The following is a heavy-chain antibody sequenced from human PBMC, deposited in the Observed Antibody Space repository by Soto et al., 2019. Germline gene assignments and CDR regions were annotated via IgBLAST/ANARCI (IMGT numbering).Heavy chain of an antibody. CDR1: GFTFSSYW. Sequence: GGSLRLSCAASGFTFSSYWMSWVRQAPGKGLEWVANIKQDGSEKYYVDSVKGRFTISRDNAKNSLYLQMNSLRAEDTAVYYCARLYCSGGSCYGEIDYWGQGTLVTVSS. CDR3: ARLYCSGGSCYGEIDY. J-gene: IGHJ4*02. V-gene: IGHV3-7*01. D-gene: IGHD2-15*01. CDR2: IKQDGSEK.